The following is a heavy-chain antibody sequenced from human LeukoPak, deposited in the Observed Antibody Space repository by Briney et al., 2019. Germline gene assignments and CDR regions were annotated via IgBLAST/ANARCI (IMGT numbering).Heavy chain of an antibody. V-gene: IGHV3-21*01. Sequence: GESLRLSCAASGFTFSTYTMNWVRKAPGKGLEWISSISSRSSYSYYADSVKGRFTISRDNAKKSMYLQTNSLRAEDTAVYYCARGRDGYNLIDAFDIWGQGTMVTVSS. J-gene: IGHJ3*02. D-gene: IGHD5-24*01. CDR1: GFTFSTYT. CDR2: ISSRSSYS. CDR3: ARGRDGYNLIDAFDI.